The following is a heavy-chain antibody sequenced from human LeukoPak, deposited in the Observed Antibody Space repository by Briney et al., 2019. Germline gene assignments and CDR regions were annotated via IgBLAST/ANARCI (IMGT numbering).Heavy chain of an antibody. CDR3: VRAGSSYSFDY. V-gene: IGHV3-23*01. J-gene: IGHJ4*02. CDR1: GVTFSNYA. CDR2: ISGNGGST. Sequence: PGGSLRLSCAASGVTFSNYAMSWVPQAPRKGLDGVSTISGNGGSTFYADPVKGRLTIYRDNSKNTLDLQMNSVRAEDTDVYYCVRAGSSYSFDYWGQGNLVTVSS. D-gene: IGHD6-6*01.